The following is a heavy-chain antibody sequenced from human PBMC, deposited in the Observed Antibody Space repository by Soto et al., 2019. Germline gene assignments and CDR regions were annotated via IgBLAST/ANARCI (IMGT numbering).Heavy chain of an antibody. CDR2: TSAYNGNT. V-gene: IGHV1-18*01. D-gene: IGHD4-17*01. CDR1: GYTFTSYG. J-gene: IGHJ4*02. CDR3: ASNHDYGDLRFDY. Sequence: ASVKVSCKASGYTFTSYGISWVRQAPGQGLEWMGWTSAYNGNTNYAQKLQGRGTMTTDTSTSTAYMELRSLRSDDTAVYYCASNHDYGDLRFDYWGQGTLVTVS.